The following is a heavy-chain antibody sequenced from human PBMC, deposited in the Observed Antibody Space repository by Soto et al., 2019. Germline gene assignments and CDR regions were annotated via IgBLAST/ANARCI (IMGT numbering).Heavy chain of an antibody. CDR3: ARASWKFVDTYYPDY. J-gene: IGHJ4*02. CDR2: IYPGDSDT. D-gene: IGHD5-18*01. CDR1: VSSFNTYF. V-gene: IGHV5-51*01. Sequence: GESLKISREASVSSFNTYFIAWVRQVPGKGMELMGIIYPGDSDTRHSPSFRGQVTISADRSSSTAYLQWSSLKDSDNAMYYCARASWKFVDTYYPDYWGQGAQVTVSS.